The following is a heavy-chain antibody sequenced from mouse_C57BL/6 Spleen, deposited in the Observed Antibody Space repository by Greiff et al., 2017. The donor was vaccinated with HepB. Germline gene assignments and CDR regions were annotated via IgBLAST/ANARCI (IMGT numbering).Heavy chain of an antibody. V-gene: IGHV1-15*01. CDR1: GYTFTDYE. Sequence: VQVVESGAELVRPGASVTLSCKASGYTFTDYEMHWVKQTPVHGLEWIGAIDPETGGTAYNQKFKGKAILTADKSSSTAYMELRSLTSEDSAVYYCTRRGYYYSNYMDYWGQGTSVTVSS. CDR3: TRRGYYYSNYMDY. D-gene: IGHD2-5*01. J-gene: IGHJ4*01. CDR2: IDPETGGT.